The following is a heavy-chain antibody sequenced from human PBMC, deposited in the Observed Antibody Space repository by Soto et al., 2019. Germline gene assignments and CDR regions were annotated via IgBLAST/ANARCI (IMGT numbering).Heavy chain of an antibody. CDR1: GFTFSNYA. V-gene: IGHV3-30-3*01. CDR3: AGGLYYDFWSGLRMDV. Sequence: QVQLVESGGGVVQPGRSLRLSCGASGFTFSNYAMHWVRQAPGKGLEWVAVISYDGSNKYYADSVKGRFTISRDNSENSLYLQMSSLTAEDTAVYYCAGGLYYDFWSGLRMDVWGQGTTVTVSS. CDR2: ISYDGSNK. J-gene: IGHJ6*02. D-gene: IGHD3-3*01.